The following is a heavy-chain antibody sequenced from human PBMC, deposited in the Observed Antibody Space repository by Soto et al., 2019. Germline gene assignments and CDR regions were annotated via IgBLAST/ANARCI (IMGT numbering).Heavy chain of an antibody. J-gene: IGHJ4*02. CDR3: ATDRGSSWQVDY. CDR1: GFTFSSYG. D-gene: IGHD6-13*01. Sequence: QVQLVESGGGVVQPGRSLRLSCAASGFTFSSYGMHWVRQAPGKGLEWVAVISYDGSNKYYADSVKGRFTISRDNSKNTLYLQMNSLRAEDTAVYYCATDRGSSWQVDYWGQGTLVTVSS. V-gene: IGHV3-30*03. CDR2: ISYDGSNK.